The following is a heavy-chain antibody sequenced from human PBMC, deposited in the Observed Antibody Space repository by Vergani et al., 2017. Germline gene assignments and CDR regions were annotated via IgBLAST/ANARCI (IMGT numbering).Heavy chain of an antibody. CDR2: ISSSGSTI. J-gene: IGHJ3*02. Sequence: EVQLVESGGGLVQPGGSLRLSCAASGFTFSSYEMDWVGQAPGKGLGWVSYISSSGSTIYYADSVKGRFTISRDNAKNSLYLQMNSLRAEGPDVYYCAGGSGSSDAFDIWGQGTMVTVSS. CDR3: AGGSGSSDAFDI. CDR1: GFTFSSYE. D-gene: IGHD1-26*01. V-gene: IGHV3-48*03.